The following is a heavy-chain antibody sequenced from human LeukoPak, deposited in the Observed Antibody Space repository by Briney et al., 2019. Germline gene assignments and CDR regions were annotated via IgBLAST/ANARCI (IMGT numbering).Heavy chain of an antibody. CDR1: GGSISSSNW. J-gene: IGHJ3*02. CDR2: IYHSGST. D-gene: IGHD3-3*01. CDR3: ARERSGSEIFARSFDI. Sequence: SGTLSLTCAVSGGSISSSNWWSWVRQPPGKGLEWIGEIYHSGSTNYNPSLKSRITISVDKSKNQFSLKLASVTAADTAVYYCARERSGSEIFARSFDIWGQGTMVTVSS. V-gene: IGHV4-4*02.